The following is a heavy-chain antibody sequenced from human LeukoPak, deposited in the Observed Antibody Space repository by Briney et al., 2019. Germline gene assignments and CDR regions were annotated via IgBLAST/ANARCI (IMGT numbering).Heavy chain of an antibody. V-gene: IGHV3-23*01. Sequence: PGGSLRLSCVGSGFTFRSHAMSWVRQAPEKGLEFVSGIYENGGTTYYADSVKGRFSISRDNSKNTLYLQMNSLRAEDTAVYYCARSGDDYGDYEFDYWGQGTLVTVSS. CDR3: ARSGDDYGDYEFDY. CDR1: GFTFRSHA. J-gene: IGHJ4*02. CDR2: IYENGGTT. D-gene: IGHD4-17*01.